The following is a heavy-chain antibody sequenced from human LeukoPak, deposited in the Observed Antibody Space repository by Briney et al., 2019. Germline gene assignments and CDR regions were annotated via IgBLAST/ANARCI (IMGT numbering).Heavy chain of an antibody. Sequence: GGSLKLSCAASGFNFIDVWMNWVRQAPGKGLEWIGRIRSKTDGETTDYSAPVRGRSAISRDDSTATMYLQMNSLKIEDTALYYCTTGDRLDYWGQGTLVTVSA. CDR3: TTGDRLDY. CDR2: IRSKTDGETT. CDR1: GFNFIDVW. V-gene: IGHV3-15*01. J-gene: IGHJ4*02. D-gene: IGHD1-14*01.